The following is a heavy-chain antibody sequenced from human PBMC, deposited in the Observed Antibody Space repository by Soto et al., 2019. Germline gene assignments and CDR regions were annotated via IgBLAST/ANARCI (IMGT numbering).Heavy chain of an antibody. Sequence: PGGSLRLSCAASGFTFSSYEMNWVRQAPGKGLEWVSYISSSGSTIYYADSVKGRFTISRDNAKNSLYLQMNSLRAEDTAVYYCARVGDYYDSSGFYFDYWGQGTLVTVSS. CDR1: GFTFSSYE. V-gene: IGHV3-48*03. CDR3: ARVGDYYDSSGFYFDY. D-gene: IGHD3-22*01. J-gene: IGHJ4*02. CDR2: ISSSGSTI.